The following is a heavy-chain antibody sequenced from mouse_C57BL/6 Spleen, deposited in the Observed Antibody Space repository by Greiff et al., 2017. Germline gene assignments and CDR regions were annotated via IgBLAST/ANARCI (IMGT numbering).Heavy chain of an antibody. D-gene: IGHD2-2*01. Sequence: EVQLEEVGAALVPPVSSFTISFKASGYTFTDYYMNWVKQSHGKSLEWIGDINPNNGGTSYNQKFKGKATLTVDKSSSTAYMGLRSLTSEDSAVYYGARFGGYDVAWFAYWGQGTLVTVSA. V-gene: IGHV1-26*01. CDR3: ARFGGYDVAWFAY. J-gene: IGHJ3*01. CDR2: INPNNGGT. CDR1: GYTFTDYY.